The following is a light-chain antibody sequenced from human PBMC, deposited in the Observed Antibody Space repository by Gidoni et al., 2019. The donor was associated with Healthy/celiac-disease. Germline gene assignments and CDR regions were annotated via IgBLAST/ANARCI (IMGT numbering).Light chain of an antibody. V-gene: IGLV3-9*01. Sequence: SYELTQPLSVSVALGQTARITSGGNNLGSKNVHWYQQKPGQAPVLVIYRDSNRPSGIPERFSGSNSGNTATLTISRAQAGDEADYYCQVWDSSTYVVFGGGTKLTVL. CDR3: QVWDSSTYVV. CDR2: RDS. J-gene: IGLJ2*01. CDR1: NLGSKN.